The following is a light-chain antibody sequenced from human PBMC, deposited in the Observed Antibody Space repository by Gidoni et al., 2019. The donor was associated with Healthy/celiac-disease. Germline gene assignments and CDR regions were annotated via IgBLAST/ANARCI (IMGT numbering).Light chain of an antibody. CDR3: QAWDSSLTV. V-gene: IGLV3-1*01. CDR2: QDN. J-gene: IGLJ2*01. Sequence: SYELTQPPSVYVSPGQTASITCSGDKLGDKYACWYQQKPGQSPVLFIYQDNKRPSGIPERFSGSNSGNTATLTISGTQAMDEADYYCQAWDSSLTVFGGGTKLTVL. CDR1: KLGDKY.